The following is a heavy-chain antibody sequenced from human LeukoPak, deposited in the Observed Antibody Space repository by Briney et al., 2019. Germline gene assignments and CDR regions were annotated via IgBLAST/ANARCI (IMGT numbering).Heavy chain of an antibody. V-gene: IGHV1-2*02. D-gene: IGHD2-2*01. J-gene: IGHJ4*02. CDR3: ARDPYCSSTSCYFLDY. CDR1: GYTFTGYY. Sequence: ASVKVSCKASGYTFTGYYMHWVRQAPGQGLEWMGWTNPNSGGTNYAQKFQGRVTMTRDTSISTAYMELSRLRSDDTAVYDCARDPYCSSTSCYFLDYWGQGTLVTVSS. CDR2: TNPNSGGT.